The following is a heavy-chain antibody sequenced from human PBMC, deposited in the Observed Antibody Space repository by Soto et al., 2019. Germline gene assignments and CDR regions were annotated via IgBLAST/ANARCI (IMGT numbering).Heavy chain of an antibody. CDR2: IIPIFGTA. CDR3: ASSSSWTEVTPSGY. Sequence: SVKVSCKASGGTFSSYAISWVRQAPGQGLEWMGGIIPIFGTANYAQKFQGRVTITADESTSTAYMELSSLRSEDTAVYYCASSSSWTEVTPSGYWGQGTLVTVSS. D-gene: IGHD6-13*01. V-gene: IGHV1-69*13. CDR1: GGTFSSYA. J-gene: IGHJ4*02.